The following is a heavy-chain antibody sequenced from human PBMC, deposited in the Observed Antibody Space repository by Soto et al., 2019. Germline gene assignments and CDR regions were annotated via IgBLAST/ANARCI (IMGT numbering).Heavy chain of an antibody. V-gene: IGHV3-7*04. CDR2: IKQDGSEK. CDR1: GFTFSSYW. J-gene: IGHJ4*02. D-gene: IGHD6-19*01. Sequence: GGSLRLSCAASGFTFSSYWMSWVRQAPGKGLEWVANIKQDGSEKYYVDSVKGRFTISRDNAKNSLYLEMNSLRAEDTAVYYCARASAWGIAVGSRGVNFDYWGQGTLVTVSS. CDR3: ARASAWGIAVGSRGVNFDY.